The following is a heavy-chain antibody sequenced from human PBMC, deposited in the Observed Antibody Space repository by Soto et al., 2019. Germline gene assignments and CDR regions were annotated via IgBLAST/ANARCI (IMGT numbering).Heavy chain of an antibody. V-gene: IGHV4-30-2*01. Sequence: QLQLQESGSGLVKPSQTLSLTCAVSGGSISSGGYSWSWIRQPPGKGLEWIGYIYHGSTYYNPSLRSRVTVAVDRSKNQFSLKLSSVTAADTAVYYCTRAWGLGAVAVDYWGQGNLGTVSS. CDR1: GGSISSGGYS. D-gene: IGHD6-19*01. J-gene: IGHJ4*02. CDR3: TRAWGLGAVAVDY. CDR2: IYHGST.